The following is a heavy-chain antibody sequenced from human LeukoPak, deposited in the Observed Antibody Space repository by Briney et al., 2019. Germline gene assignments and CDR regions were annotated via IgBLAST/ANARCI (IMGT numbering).Heavy chain of an antibody. J-gene: IGHJ4*02. CDR1: GFTFSSYA. D-gene: IGHD3-10*01. CDR2: ISGSGVST. CDR3: ARDGNYYGSGSYYKD. V-gene: IGHV3-23*01. Sequence: GGSLRLSCAASGFTFSSYAMSWVRQAPGKGLEWVSAISGSGVSTYYADSVKGRFTISRDNAKNSLYLQMNSLRAEDTAVYYCARDGNYYGSGSYYKDWGQGTLVTVSS.